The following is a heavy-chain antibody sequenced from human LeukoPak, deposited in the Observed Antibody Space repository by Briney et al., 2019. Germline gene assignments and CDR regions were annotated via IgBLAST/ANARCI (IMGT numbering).Heavy chain of an antibody. CDR2: IYPGDSDT. V-gene: IGHV5-51*01. CDR3: ARQRISGSYFGSAFDI. D-gene: IGHD1-26*01. Sequence: GESLKISCKGSGYSFTSHWIGWVRQMPGKGLAWMGIIYPGDSDTRYSPSFQGQVTISADKSIATAYLQWNSLKASDTAMYYCARQRISGSYFGSAFDIWGQGTMVTVSS. CDR1: GYSFTSHW. J-gene: IGHJ3*02.